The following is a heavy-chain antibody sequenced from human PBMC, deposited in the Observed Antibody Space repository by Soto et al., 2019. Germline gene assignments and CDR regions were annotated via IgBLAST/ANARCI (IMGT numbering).Heavy chain of an antibody. D-gene: IGHD3-22*01. V-gene: IGHV3-30*18. CDR3: AEDSYYHDSTGYYIFDY. J-gene: IGHJ4*02. Sequence: QVQLVESGGGVVQPGGSLRLSCAASGLTFSNYGMHWVRQAPGKGLEWVAHISYDESNEHYVDSVKGRFTISRDNSKNTLYLQMTSLRAEDTAVYYCAEDSYYHDSTGYYIFDYWGQGTLVTVSS. CDR1: GLTFSNYG. CDR2: ISYDESNE.